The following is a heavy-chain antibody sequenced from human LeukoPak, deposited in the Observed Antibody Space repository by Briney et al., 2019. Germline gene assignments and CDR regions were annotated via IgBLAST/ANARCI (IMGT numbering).Heavy chain of an antibody. CDR3: AKEKAHAHPVDY. Sequence: GRSLRLSCSVSGFTFSSHAMHWARQAPGKGLEWVAVMSSDERTTYYADSVKGRFTISRDLSKSTLYLQMDSLTGEDTAVYYCAKEKAHAHPVDYWGQGTLVTVSS. V-gene: IGHV3-30*04. J-gene: IGHJ4*02. CDR2: MSSDERTT. CDR1: GFTFSSHA.